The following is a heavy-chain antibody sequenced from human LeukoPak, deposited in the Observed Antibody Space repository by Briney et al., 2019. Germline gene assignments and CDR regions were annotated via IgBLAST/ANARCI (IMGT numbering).Heavy chain of an antibody. V-gene: IGHV3-7*01. CDR1: GFTSSTFL. D-gene: IGHD4-17*01. CDR3: TRDEGATETTYRFDH. CDR2: IKEDGSEK. J-gene: IGHJ4*02. Sequence: GASLRLSSAASGFTSSTFLMSWVRQAPRKGLEWVGNIKEDGSEKYYIDSVKGRFTNSRDNAKNLLFLPMNSLRAEDTAVYYCTRDEGATETTYRFDHWGQGTLVTVSS.